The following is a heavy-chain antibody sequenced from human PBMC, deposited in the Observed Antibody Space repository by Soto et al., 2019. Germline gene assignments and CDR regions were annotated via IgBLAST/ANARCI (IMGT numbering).Heavy chain of an antibody. CDR2: ISVGRTTM. D-gene: IGHD3-22*01. Sequence: EVQLVQSGGGLVQPGGSLRLSCAASGFTFSSYSMDWVRQAPGKGLEWISYISVGRTTMYYADSVKGRFTISRDDVKNSLYLQMNSLRDEDTAVYYCARDWGHHYDKFDPWGQGTLVTVSS. CDR1: GFTFSSYS. J-gene: IGHJ5*02. V-gene: IGHV3-48*02. CDR3: ARDWGHHYDKFDP.